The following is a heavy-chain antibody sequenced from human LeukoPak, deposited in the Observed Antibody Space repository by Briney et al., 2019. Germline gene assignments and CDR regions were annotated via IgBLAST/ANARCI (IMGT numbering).Heavy chain of an antibody. CDR2: INYSGST. CDR1: GGSFSGYY. D-gene: IGHD5-18*01. Sequence: SETLSLTCAVYGGSFSGYYWSWIRQPPGKGLEWIGEINYSGSTNYNPSLKSRVTISVDTSKNQFSLKLSSVTAADTAVYYCARGWSYGYHFFFYWGQGTLVTVSS. V-gene: IGHV4-34*01. J-gene: IGHJ4*02. CDR3: ARGWSYGYHFFFY.